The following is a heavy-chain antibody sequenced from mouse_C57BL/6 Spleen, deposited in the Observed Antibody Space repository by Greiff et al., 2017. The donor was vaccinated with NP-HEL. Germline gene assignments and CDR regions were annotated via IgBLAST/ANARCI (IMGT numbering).Heavy chain of an antibody. J-gene: IGHJ3*01. CDR1: GYTFTSYW. D-gene: IGHD2-4*01. CDR2: IDPNSGGT. Sequence: QVQLQQPGAELVKPGASVKLSCTASGYTFTSYWMHWVKQRPGRGLEWIGRIDPNSGGTKYNEKFKSKATLTVDKPTSTAYMQLSSLTSEDSAVYYCARGGNGDDYDVFAYWGQGTLVTVSA. CDR3: ARGGNGDDYDVFAY. V-gene: IGHV1-72*01.